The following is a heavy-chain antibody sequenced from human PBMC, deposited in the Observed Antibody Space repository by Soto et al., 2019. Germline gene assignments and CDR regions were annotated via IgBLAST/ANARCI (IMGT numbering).Heavy chain of an antibody. CDR3: ARDRADYGDYPLYFQH. V-gene: IGHV3-21*01. CDR2: ISSGSSYI. CDR1: GFTFSSYS. Sequence: GGSLRLSCAASGFTFSSYSMNWVRQAPGKGLEWVSSISSGSSYIYYADSVKGRFTISRDNAKNSLYLQMNSLRAEDTAVYYCARDRADYGDYPLYFQHWGQGTLVTVSS. J-gene: IGHJ1*01. D-gene: IGHD4-17*01.